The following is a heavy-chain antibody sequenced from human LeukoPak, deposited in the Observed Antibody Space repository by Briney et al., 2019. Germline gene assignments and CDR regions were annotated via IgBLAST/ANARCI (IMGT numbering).Heavy chain of an antibody. CDR3: AREATDYGGNRDFDF. V-gene: IGHV3-21*01. Sequence: GGSLRLSCAASGFNLRSYSMNGVHQAPGKGLEWVSCISSDSSNISYADSVKGRVSISRDNAKNSLFLQMSSLRAEDPAVFYCAREATDYGGNRDFDFWGQGTLVTVSS. D-gene: IGHD4-23*01. CDR2: ISSDSSNI. J-gene: IGHJ4*02. CDR1: GFNLRSYS.